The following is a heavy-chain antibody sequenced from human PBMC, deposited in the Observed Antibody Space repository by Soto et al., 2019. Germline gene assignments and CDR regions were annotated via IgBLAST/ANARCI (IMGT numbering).Heavy chain of an antibody. Sequence: SETLSLTCAVYGGSFSGYYWSWIRQPPGKGLEWIGEVNHSGSTNYNPSLKSRVTISVDTSKNQFSLKLSSVTAADTAVYYCARARSWGYSYGNNHIDYWGQGTLVTVSS. V-gene: IGHV4-34*01. CDR3: ARARSWGYSYGNNHIDY. J-gene: IGHJ4*02. CDR1: GGSFSGYY. CDR2: VNHSGST. D-gene: IGHD5-18*01.